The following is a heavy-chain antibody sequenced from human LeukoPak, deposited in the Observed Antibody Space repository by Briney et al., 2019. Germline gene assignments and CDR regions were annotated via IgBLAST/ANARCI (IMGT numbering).Heavy chain of an antibody. V-gene: IGHV5-51*01. Sequence: GESLKISCKGSGYSFTSYWIGWVRQMPGKGLEWMGIIYPGDSDTRYSPSFQGQVTISADKSISTAYLQWSSLKASDTAMYYCARFKGDPDYGAHKGLGYWGQGTLVTVSS. D-gene: IGHD4-17*01. CDR2: IYPGDSDT. CDR1: GYSFTSYW. J-gene: IGHJ4*02. CDR3: ARFKGDPDYGAHKGLGY.